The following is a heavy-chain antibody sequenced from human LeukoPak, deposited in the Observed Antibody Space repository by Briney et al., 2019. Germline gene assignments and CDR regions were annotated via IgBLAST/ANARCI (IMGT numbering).Heavy chain of an antibody. CDR3: ARDGLWYFDI. CDR2: ITSGGKYI. J-gene: IGHJ2*01. V-gene: IGHV3-21*01. CDR1: GFTFSTHS. Sequence: PGGSLRLSCAASGFTFSTHSINWVRQAPGKGLEWVSSITSGGKYIYDADSVKGRFTISRDNAENSVYLQMNSLRAEDTAVYYCARDGLWYFDIWGRGTLVTVSS.